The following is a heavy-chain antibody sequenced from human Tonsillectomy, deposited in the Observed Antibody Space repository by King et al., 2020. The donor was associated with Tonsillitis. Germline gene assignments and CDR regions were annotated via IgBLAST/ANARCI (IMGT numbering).Heavy chain of an antibody. D-gene: IGHD3-22*01. V-gene: IGHV4-59*01. CDR3: ARVEGDYYDSAVYSPNWFGP. Sequence: VQLQESGPGLVKPSESLSLICSVSGGFIRNYYWSWIRQPPGRGLEWIGYIYHSGRTKYNPSLKSRVTISVDSSKNQFSLNLSSLTAADTAVYYCARVEGDYYDSAVYSPNWFGPWGQGTLVTVSS. J-gene: IGHJ5*02. CDR2: IYHSGRT. CDR1: GGFIRNYY.